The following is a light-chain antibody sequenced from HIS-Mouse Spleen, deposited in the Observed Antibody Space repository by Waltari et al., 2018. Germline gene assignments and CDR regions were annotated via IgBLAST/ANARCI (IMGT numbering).Light chain of an antibody. CDR3: QQRSNWPGLT. V-gene: IGKV3-11*01. Sequence: EIVLTQSPATLSLSPGERATLSCRASQSVSSYLAWYQPKPGQAPRLLIYDASNRATGIPARFSGSGSGTDFTLTISSLEPEDFAVYYCQQRSNWPGLTFGGGTKVEIK. CDR2: DAS. CDR1: QSVSSY. J-gene: IGKJ4*01.